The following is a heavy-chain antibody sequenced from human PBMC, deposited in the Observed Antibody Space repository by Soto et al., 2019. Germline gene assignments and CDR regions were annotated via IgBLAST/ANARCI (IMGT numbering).Heavy chain of an antibody. CDR2: IYYSGST. CDR3: AREGEDGFWSGYYPSYYYGMDV. D-gene: IGHD3-3*01. CDR1: GGSVSSGSYY. J-gene: IGHJ6*02. Sequence: SETLSLTCTVSGGSVSSGSYYWSWIRQPPGKGLEWIGYIYYSGSTNYNPSLKSRVTISVDTSKNQFSLKLSSVTAADTAVYYCAREGEDGFWSGYYPSYYYGMDVWGQGTTVTVSS. V-gene: IGHV4-61*01.